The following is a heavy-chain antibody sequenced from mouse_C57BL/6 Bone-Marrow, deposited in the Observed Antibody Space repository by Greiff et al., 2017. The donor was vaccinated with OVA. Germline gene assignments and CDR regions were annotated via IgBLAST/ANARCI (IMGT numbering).Heavy chain of an antibody. Sequence: QVQLQQPGAELVMPGASVKLSCKASGYTFTSYWMHWVKQRPGQGLEWIGEIDPSDSYTNYNQKFKGKSTLTVDKSSSTAYMQLSSLTSEDSAVYYCAGGTVSYYYAMDYWGQGTSVTVSS. CDR3: AGGTVSYYYAMDY. CDR2: IDPSDSYT. J-gene: IGHJ4*01. CDR1: GYTFTSYW. D-gene: IGHD1-1*01. V-gene: IGHV1-69*01.